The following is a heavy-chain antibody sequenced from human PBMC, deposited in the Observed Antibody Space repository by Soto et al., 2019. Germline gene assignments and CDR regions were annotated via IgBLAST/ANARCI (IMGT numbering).Heavy chain of an antibody. Sequence: GGSLRLSCAASGFTFSNFAMSWVRQAPGKGLEWVSAISGSGISTFYADSVKGRFTISRDNSKNTLYLQMNSLRAEDTAVFYCAKTPMMTEVIDAFDIWGQGTMVTVS. J-gene: IGHJ3*02. D-gene: IGHD3-22*01. CDR3: AKTPMMTEVIDAFDI. CDR2: ISGSGIST. CDR1: GFTFSNFA. V-gene: IGHV3-23*01.